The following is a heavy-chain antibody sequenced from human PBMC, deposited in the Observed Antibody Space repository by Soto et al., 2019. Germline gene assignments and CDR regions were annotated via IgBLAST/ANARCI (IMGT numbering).Heavy chain of an antibody. CDR2: IIPLFGTP. Sequence: QVQLVQSGAEVKKPGSSVKISCTASGGTFSSNTINWVRQAAGQGLEWMGGIIPLFGTPNYPEKFQGRVTITADKSTNTEYMELSGLRSEDTAVYYCASKAACGGDCYAFDSWGQGTLVTVS. CDR3: ASKAACGGDCYAFDS. J-gene: IGHJ4*02. D-gene: IGHD2-21*02. CDR1: GGTFSSNT. V-gene: IGHV1-69*06.